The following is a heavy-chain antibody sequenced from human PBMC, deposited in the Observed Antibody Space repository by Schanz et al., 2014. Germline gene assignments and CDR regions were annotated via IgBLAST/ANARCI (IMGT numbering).Heavy chain of an antibody. CDR3: ARGGYSSGWYDRDSAHVDY. D-gene: IGHD6-19*01. CDR2: INPNSGTT. CDR1: GYTFTGYY. J-gene: IGHJ4*02. V-gene: IGHV1-2*04. Sequence: QVQLVQSGAEVKKPGASVKVSCKASGYTFTGYYMHWVRQAPGQGLEWMGWINPNSGTTNYAQKFQGWVTMTSDTSISTAYMELSRLKSDDTAVYYCARGGYSSGWYDRDSAHVDYWGQGTLVTVSS.